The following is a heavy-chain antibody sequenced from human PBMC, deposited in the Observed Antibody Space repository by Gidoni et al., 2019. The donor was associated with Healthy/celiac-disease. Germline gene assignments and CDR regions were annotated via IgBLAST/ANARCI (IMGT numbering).Heavy chain of an antibody. Sequence: QVQLQESGPGLVKPSQTLSLTCTVSGGSISSGSYYWSWIRQPAGKGLEWIGRIYTSGSTNYNPSLKSRVTISVDTSKNQFSLKLSSVTAADTAVYHCASYIAAAGSFDYWGQGTLVTVSS. V-gene: IGHV4-61*02. J-gene: IGHJ4*02. CDR3: ASYIAAAGSFDY. D-gene: IGHD6-13*01. CDR1: GGSISSGSYY. CDR2: IYTSGST.